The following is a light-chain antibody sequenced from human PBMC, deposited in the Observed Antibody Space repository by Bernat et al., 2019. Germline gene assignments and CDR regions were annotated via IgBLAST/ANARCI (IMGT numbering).Light chain of an antibody. CDR1: QTVSSY. V-gene: IGKV3-20*01. CDR2: AAS. J-gene: IGKJ2*01. Sequence: EIVLTQSPGTLSLSPGERVTLSCRASQTVSSYVAWYQRKPGQAPRLLIYAASSRFTGIPDRFSGSGSGTDFTLTISRLEPEDFAVYLCQQYGGSPYTFGQGTKLEI. CDR3: QQYGGSPYT.